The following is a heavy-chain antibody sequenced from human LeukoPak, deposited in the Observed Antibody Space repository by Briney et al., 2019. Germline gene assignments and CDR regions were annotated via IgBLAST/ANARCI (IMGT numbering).Heavy chain of an antibody. CDR1: GFTFDDYA. V-gene: IGHV3-9*01. Sequence: GGSLRLSCAASGFTFDDYAMHWVRQAPGKGLEWVSGISWNSGSIGYADSVKGRFTISRDNSKNTLYLQMNSLRAEDTAVYYCAKDSRRFYDSSGQPYYWGQGTLVTVSS. CDR3: AKDSRRFYDSSGQPYY. J-gene: IGHJ4*02. D-gene: IGHD3-22*01. CDR2: ISWNSGSI.